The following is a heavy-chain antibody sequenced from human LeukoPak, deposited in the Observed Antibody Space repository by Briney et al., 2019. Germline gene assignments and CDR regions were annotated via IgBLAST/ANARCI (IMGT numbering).Heavy chain of an antibody. CDR2: ISGRGDST. D-gene: IGHD6-19*01. V-gene: IGHV3-21*01. CDR1: GFAFRTYA. J-gene: IGHJ1*01. CDR3: ARDFGGGWYGFFQH. Sequence: KTGGSLRLSCAASGFAFRTYAMTWVRQAPARGLEWVAAISGRGDSTYYADSVKGRFTISRDNAKNSLYLQMNSLRAEDTAVYYCARDFGGGWYGFFQHWGQGALVTVSS.